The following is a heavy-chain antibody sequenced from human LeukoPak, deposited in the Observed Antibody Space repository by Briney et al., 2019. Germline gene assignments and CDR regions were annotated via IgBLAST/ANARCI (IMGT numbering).Heavy chain of an antibody. J-gene: IGHJ6*03. V-gene: IGHV3-30*18. D-gene: IGHD1-26*01. CDR1: GFTFSSYG. CDR2: ISYDGSNK. Sequence: GRSLRLSCAASGFTFSSYGMHWVRQAPGKGLEWVAVISYDGSNKYYVDSVKGRFTISRDNSKNTLYLQMNSLRTDDTAVYYCAKVRATKWANYFYSYMDVWGKGTTVTVSS. CDR3: AKVRATKWANYFYSYMDV.